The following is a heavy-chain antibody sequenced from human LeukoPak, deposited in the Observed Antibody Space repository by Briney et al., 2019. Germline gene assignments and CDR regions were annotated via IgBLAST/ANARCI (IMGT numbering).Heavy chain of an antibody. D-gene: IGHD6-19*01. J-gene: IGHJ4*02. CDR1: GGSFSGYY. V-gene: IGHV4-34*01. CDR3: ARPVRCSATTCTGPFDY. Sequence: KPSETLSLTCAVYGGSFSGYYWSWIRQTPGKGLEWIGEIDHIGRTTYNPSLKSRVTISVDTSKNQFSLRLTSVTASDTAVYYCARPVRCSATTCTGPFDYWGQGTLVTVSS. CDR2: IDHIGRT.